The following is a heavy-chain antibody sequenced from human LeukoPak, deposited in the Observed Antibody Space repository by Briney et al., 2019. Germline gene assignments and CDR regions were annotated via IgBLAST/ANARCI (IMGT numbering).Heavy chain of an antibody. CDR2: IYYSGST. J-gene: IGHJ6*03. V-gene: IGHV4-30-4*08. CDR1: GGSLSSGDYY. CDR3: ARAVYFWSGYPPYYYYMDV. Sequence: PSETLSLSCTVSGGSLSSGDYYWSWIRQPPGKGLEWIGYIYYSGSTYYNPSLKSRVTISVDTSKNQFSLKLSSVTAADTAVYYCARAVYFWSGYPPYYYYMDVWGKGTTVTVSS. D-gene: IGHD3-3*01.